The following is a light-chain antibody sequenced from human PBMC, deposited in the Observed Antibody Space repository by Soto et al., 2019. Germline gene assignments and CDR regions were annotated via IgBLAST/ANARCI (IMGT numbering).Light chain of an antibody. CDR1: ESLLHSNGYTY. CDR3: MQSIHTRT. CDR2: LAS. J-gene: IGKJ1*01. V-gene: IGKV2-28*01. Sequence: DPVMTQSPLSLPVTPGESASISCRSSESLLHSNGYTYLDWYLLKPGQSPQLLIYLASNRASGGPDSFSGSGSCTDFTLKISRVEAEDVRIYYCMQSIHTRTFGQGTNVEIK.